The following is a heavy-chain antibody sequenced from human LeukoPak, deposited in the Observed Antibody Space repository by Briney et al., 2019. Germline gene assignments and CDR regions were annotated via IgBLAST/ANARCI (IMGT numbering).Heavy chain of an antibody. Sequence: PGGSLRLSCAASGFTVSSNYMSWVRQAPGKGLEWVSGISWNSGSIGYADSVKGRFTISRDNAKNSLYLQMNSLRAEDTALYYCAKTTRELLLYYFDYWGQGTLVTVSS. CDR1: GFTVSSNY. CDR3: AKTTRELLLYYFDY. CDR2: ISWNSGSI. D-gene: IGHD3-10*01. V-gene: IGHV3-9*01. J-gene: IGHJ4*02.